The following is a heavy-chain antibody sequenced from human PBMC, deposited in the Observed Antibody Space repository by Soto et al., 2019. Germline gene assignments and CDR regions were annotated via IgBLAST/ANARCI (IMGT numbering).Heavy chain of an antibody. D-gene: IGHD2-15*01. CDR2: ISDSGGST. CDR1: GFTFSSYA. Sequence: GGSLRLSCAASGFTFSSYAMSWVRQSPEKGLEWVSTISDSGGSTYYTDSVKGRFSVSRDNSKSTLYLQMNSLRADDTAVYYCAKRPQAAPPTYFDYWGQGTLVTVSS. V-gene: IGHV3-23*01. J-gene: IGHJ4*02. CDR3: AKRPQAAPPTYFDY.